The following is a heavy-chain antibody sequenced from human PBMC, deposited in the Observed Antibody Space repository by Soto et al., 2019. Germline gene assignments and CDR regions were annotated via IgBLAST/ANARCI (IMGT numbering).Heavy chain of an antibody. Sequence: QITLKEAGPTLVKPTQTLTLTCTFSGFSLSTTGEGVFWIRQPPGKAPEWLALVHCNDDKRYSPSLRPRHTIMKDTSRSQVVLPLTNLAPVDTGTYHCAHRRLRHTTTDYNGLAVWGQGTTGIV. J-gene: IGHJ6*02. D-gene: IGHD1-1*01. CDR2: VHCNDDK. V-gene: IGHV2-5*01. CDR1: GFSLSTTGEG. CDR3: AHRRLRHTTTDYNGLAV.